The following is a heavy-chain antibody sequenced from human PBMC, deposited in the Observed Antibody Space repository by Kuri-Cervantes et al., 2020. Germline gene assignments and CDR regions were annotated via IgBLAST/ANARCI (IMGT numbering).Heavy chain of an antibody. CDR2: MNPNSGNT. CDR3: ARYYYESSGYIDY. D-gene: IGHD3-22*01. V-gene: IGHV1-8*02. CDR1: GYSFTDHF. J-gene: IGHJ4*02. Sequence: ASVKVSCKTSGYSFTDHFIHWVRQATGQGLEWMGWMNPNSGNTGYAQKFQGRVTMTRNTSISTAYMELSSLGFEDTAVYFCARYYYESSGYIDYWGQGTLVTVSS.